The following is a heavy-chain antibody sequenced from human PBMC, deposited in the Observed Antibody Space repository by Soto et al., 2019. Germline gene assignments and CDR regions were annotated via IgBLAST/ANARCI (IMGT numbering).Heavy chain of an antibody. V-gene: IGHV3-23*01. CDR1: GFTFSIYA. CDR2: IGAGSDGI. Sequence: GGSLRLSCAASGFTFSIYAVAWIRQTPGKGLEWVSVIGAGSDGIQYVDSVKGRFSISRDNPKNTLYLHMNSLRAEDTAIYYCAKYSTGGPSSFFALGGQGPLVTVPS. J-gene: IGHJ4*02. CDR3: AKYSTGGPSSFFAL. D-gene: IGHD3-3*01.